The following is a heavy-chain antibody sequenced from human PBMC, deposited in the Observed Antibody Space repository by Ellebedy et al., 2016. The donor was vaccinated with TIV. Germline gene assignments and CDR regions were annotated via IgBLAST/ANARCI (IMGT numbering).Heavy chain of an antibody. J-gene: IGHJ4*02. D-gene: IGHD1-26*01. CDR2: ISYDGNSE. Sequence: GESLKISCAASGFTFSSYAMHWVRQAPGKGLEWVAVISYDGNSEYYADSVKGRFTISRDSSKNTLSLQMNSLRAEDTAVYYCARGVGVGAAWYFDFWGQGTLVTVSS. CDR3: ARGVGVGAAWYFDF. CDR1: GFTFSSYA. V-gene: IGHV3-30-3*01.